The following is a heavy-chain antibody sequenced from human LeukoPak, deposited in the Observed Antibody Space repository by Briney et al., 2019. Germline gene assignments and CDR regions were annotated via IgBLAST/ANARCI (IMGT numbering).Heavy chain of an antibody. V-gene: IGHV3-23*01. D-gene: IGHD3-10*01. Sequence: PGGSLRLSCAASGFTFSSYAMTWVRQAPGKGLQWVSTISTGGESTYYADSVKGRFTISRDISKSTLYLQMNSLRAEDTALYYCAKYRSWFYYNGLHWGRGTLVVVSS. J-gene: IGHJ1*01. CDR2: ISTGGEST. CDR1: GFTFSSYA. CDR3: AKYRSWFYYNGLH.